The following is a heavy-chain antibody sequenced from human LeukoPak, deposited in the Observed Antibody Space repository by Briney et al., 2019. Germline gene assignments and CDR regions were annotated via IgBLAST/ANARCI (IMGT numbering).Heavy chain of an antibody. V-gene: IGHV4-4*07. CDR3: ARGSGAATNEALDY. J-gene: IGHJ4*02. Sequence: SETLSLTCTVSGGSISGSYWTWVRQPAGKGLEWIGRIYSNEITNYNPSLKSRVTMSEDTSKNQFSLKLTSVTAADTAVYYCARGSGAATNEALDYWGQGTLVTVSS. D-gene: IGHD1-26*01. CDR1: GGSISGSY. CDR2: IYSNEIT.